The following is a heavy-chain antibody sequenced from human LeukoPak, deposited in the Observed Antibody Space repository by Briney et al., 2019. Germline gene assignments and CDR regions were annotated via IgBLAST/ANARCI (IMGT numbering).Heavy chain of an antibody. CDR3: ARGDYGDYDY. D-gene: IGHD4-17*01. CDR1: GGYFSGYY. CDR2: INHSGST. Sequence: SETLSLTCAVYGGYFSGYYWSWIRQPPGKGLEWIGEINHSGSTNYNPSLKSRVTISVDTSKNQFSLKLSSVTAADTAVYYCARGDYGDYDYWGQGTLVTVSS. J-gene: IGHJ4*02. V-gene: IGHV4-34*01.